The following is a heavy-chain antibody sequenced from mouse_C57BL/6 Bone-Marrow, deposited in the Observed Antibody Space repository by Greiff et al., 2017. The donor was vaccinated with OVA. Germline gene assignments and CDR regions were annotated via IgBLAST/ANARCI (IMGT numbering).Heavy chain of an antibody. V-gene: IGHV1-19*01. CDR1: GYTFTDYY. J-gene: IGHJ4*01. CDR3: AREGTGTSYYAMDY. CDR2: INPYNGGT. D-gene: IGHD4-1*01. Sequence: EVMLVESGPVLVKPGASVKMSCKASGYTFTDYYMNWVKQSHGKSLEWIGVINPYNGGTSYNQKFKGKATLTVDKSSSTAYMELNSLTSEDSAVYYCAREGTGTSYYAMDYWGQGTSVTVSS.